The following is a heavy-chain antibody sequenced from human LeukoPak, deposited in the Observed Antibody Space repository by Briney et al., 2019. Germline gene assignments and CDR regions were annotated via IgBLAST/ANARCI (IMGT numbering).Heavy chain of an antibody. Sequence: GGSLRLSCVASGFTFSRYAMHWVRRAPGKGLEWVAFISYDGSNKYYADSVKGRFTISRDNSRNTLFLQVNSLRAEDTAVYYCARAERNAGVFDYWGQGTLVTVSS. J-gene: IGHJ4*02. CDR1: GFTFSRYA. CDR3: ARAERNAGVFDY. V-gene: IGHV3-30-3*01. D-gene: IGHD3-3*01. CDR2: ISYDGSNK.